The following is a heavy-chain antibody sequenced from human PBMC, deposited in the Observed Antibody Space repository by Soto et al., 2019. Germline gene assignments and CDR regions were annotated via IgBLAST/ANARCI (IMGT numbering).Heavy chain of an antibody. Sequence: EVQLVESGGGLVKPGGSLRLSCAASGFTFSNAWMSWVRQAPGKGLEWVGRIKSKTDGGTTDYAAPVKGRFTISRDDSKNTLYLQMNSLKTADTAVYYCTTFMITFGGVIAAYDYWGQGTLVTVSS. V-gene: IGHV3-15*01. J-gene: IGHJ4*02. CDR3: TTFMITFGGVIAAYDY. CDR2: IKSKTDGGTT. D-gene: IGHD3-16*02. CDR1: GFTFSNAW.